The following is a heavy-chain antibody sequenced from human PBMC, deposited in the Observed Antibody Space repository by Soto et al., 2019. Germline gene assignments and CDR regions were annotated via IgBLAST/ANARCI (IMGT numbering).Heavy chain of an antibody. CDR1: GYSFTHYH. Sequence: QVQLVQSGAEVKKPGASVKVSCKASGYSFTHYHIHWVRQAPGQGLEWLGRINPKSGGTSTAQKFQGWVTMTTDTSISTASMELTRLTSDDTAIYYCARGDSTDCSNGVCSFFYNHDMDVWGQGTTVTVSS. V-gene: IGHV1-2*04. D-gene: IGHD2-8*01. J-gene: IGHJ6*02. CDR3: ARGDSTDCSNGVCSFFYNHDMDV. CDR2: INPKSGGT.